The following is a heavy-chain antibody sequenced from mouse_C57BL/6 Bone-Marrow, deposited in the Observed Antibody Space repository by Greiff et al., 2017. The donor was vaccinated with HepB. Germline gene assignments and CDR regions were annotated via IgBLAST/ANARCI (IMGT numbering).Heavy chain of an antibody. CDR1: GYTFTDYN. CDR2: INPNNGGT. CDR3: ARPDYYGSSYVGY. Sequence: EVQLQQSGPELVKPGASVKMSCKASGYTFTDYNMHWVKQSHGKSLEWIGYINPNNGGTSDNQKFKGKATLTVNKSSSTAYMELRSLTSEDSAVYYCARPDYYGSSYVGYWGQGTTLTVSS. D-gene: IGHD1-1*01. V-gene: IGHV1-22*01. J-gene: IGHJ2*01.